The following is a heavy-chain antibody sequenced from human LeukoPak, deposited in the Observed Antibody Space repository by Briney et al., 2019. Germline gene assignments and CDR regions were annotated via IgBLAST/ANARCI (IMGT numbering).Heavy chain of an antibody. Sequence: GGSLRLSCAASGFTFSSYAMHWVRQAPGKGLEYVSAISSNGGSTYYANSVKGRFTISRDNSKNTLYLQMGSLRAEDMAVYYCARDGATTNYYYYGMDVWGQGTTVTVSS. CDR2: ISSNGGST. CDR3: ARDGATTNYYYYGMDV. V-gene: IGHV3-64*01. D-gene: IGHD5-12*01. J-gene: IGHJ6*02. CDR1: GFTFSSYA.